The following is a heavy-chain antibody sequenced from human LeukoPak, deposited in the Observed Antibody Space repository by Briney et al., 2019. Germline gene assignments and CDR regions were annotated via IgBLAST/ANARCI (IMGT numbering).Heavy chain of an antibody. J-gene: IGHJ4*02. CDR2: IWHDGSVL. Sequence: GGSLRLSCAASGFTLRSYGMHWVRQAPGDGLEWVAVIWHDGSVLDYSESVKGRFTVSRDNRKNTLYLQMDSLRVEDTAVYYCARDRGQDDPIDIWGQGTLVTVSS. D-gene: IGHD3-10*01. CDR1: GFTLRSYG. V-gene: IGHV3-33*01. CDR3: ARDRGQDDPIDI.